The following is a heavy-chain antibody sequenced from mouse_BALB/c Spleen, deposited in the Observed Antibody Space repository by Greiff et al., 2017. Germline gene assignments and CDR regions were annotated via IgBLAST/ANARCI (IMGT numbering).Heavy chain of an antibody. J-gene: IGHJ1*01. CDR3: ARHENYYGSSHWYFDV. V-gene: IGHV5-6*01. Sequence: EVKLMESGGDLVKPGGSLKLSCAASGFTFSSYGMSWVRQTPDKRLEWVATISSGGSYTYYPDSVKGRFTISRDNAKNTLYLQMSSLKSEDTAMYYCARHENYYGSSHWYFDVWGAGTTVTVSS. D-gene: IGHD1-1*01. CDR1: GFTFSSYG. CDR2: ISSGGSYT.